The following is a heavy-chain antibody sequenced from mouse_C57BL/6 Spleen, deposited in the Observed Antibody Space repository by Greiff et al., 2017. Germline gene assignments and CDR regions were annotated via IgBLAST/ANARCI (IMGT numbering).Heavy chain of an antibody. CDR3: ARPFPYYGSLYYFDY. J-gene: IGHJ2*01. CDR2: IDPANGNT. Sequence: VQLKESVAELVRPGASVKLSCTASGFNIKNTYMHWVKQRPEQGLEWIGRIDPANGNTKYAPKFQGKATITADTSSNTAYLQLSSLTSEDTAIYYCARPFPYYGSLYYFDYWGQGTTLTVSS. V-gene: IGHV14-3*01. D-gene: IGHD1-1*01. CDR1: GFNIKNTY.